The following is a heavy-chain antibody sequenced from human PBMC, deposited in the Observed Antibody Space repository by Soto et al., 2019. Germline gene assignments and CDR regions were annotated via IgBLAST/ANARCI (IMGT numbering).Heavy chain of an antibody. J-gene: IGHJ4*02. CDR3: SKDQYSSSSEPMEW. CDR2: ISGSGGST. V-gene: IGHV3-23*01. D-gene: IGHD6-6*01. Sequence: EVQLLESGGGLVQPGGSLRLSCAASGFTFSSYAMSWVRQDPGKGLEWVSAISGSGGSTYYADSVKGRFTISRDNSKNTLYLQMNSLRAEDTAVYYCSKDQYSSSSEPMEWWGQGTLVTVSS. CDR1: GFTFSSYA.